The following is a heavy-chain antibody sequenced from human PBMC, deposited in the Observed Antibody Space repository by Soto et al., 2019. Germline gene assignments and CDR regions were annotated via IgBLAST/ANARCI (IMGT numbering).Heavy chain of an antibody. J-gene: IGHJ3*01. CDR2: ISSTSSHM. Sequence: EVQLVESGGGLVKPGGSLRLSCAASGFTFSAYSMNWVRQAPGKGLEWVSSISSTSSHMYYADSVKGRFTISRDNSKNSLYXXMNSPTADDTXVXXXXXXXXGEQWPRHFGNWGQGTMVTVSS. V-gene: IGHV3-21*02. CDR3: XXXXXGEQWPRHFGN. D-gene: IGHD6-19*01. CDR1: GFTFSAYS.